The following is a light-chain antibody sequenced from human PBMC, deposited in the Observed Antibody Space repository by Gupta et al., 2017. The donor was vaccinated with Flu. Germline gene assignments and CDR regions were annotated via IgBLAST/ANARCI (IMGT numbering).Light chain of an antibody. CDR1: NIGSKS. J-gene: IGLJ1*01. V-gene: IGLV3-21*03. CDR3: QVWYRSSYPYV. CDR2: DDS. Sequence: NTANSTGEGINIGSKSVPWCQQKPGRPPVLLVYDDSDRPSGIPERFSGSNSVSTATLTISRVEAGDEADYYCQVWYRSSYPYVFGTGTKVTVL.